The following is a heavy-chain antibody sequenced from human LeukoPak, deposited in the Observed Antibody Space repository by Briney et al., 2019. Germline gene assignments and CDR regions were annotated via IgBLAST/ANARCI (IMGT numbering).Heavy chain of an antibody. CDR2: ISSSGSTI. J-gene: IGHJ6*02. D-gene: IGHD2-15*01. CDR1: GFTFSDYY. Sequence: GGSLRLSCAASGFTFSDYYMSWIREAPGKGLEWLSYISSSGSTIYYADSVKGRFTISRDNAKNSLYLQMNSLRAEDTAVYYCAREPYCSGGSCYAGRTGGMDVWGQGTTVTVSS. CDR3: AREPYCSGGSCYAGRTGGMDV. V-gene: IGHV3-11*01.